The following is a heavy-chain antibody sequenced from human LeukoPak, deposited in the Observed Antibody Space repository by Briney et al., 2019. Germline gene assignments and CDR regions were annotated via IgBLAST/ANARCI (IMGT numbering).Heavy chain of an antibody. Sequence: SETLSLTCTVSGGSISSSSYYWGWIRQPPGKGLEWIGSIYYSGSTYYNPSLKSRVTISVDTSKNQFSLKLSSVTAADTAVYYCARDGRGITMVRGVIPIPFDYWGQGTLVTVSS. J-gene: IGHJ4*02. CDR1: GGSISSSSYY. CDR3: ARDGRGITMVRGVIPIPFDY. V-gene: IGHV4-39*07. CDR2: IYYSGST. D-gene: IGHD3-10*01.